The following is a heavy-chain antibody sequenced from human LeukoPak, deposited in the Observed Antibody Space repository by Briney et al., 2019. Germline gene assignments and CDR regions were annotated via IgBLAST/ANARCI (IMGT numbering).Heavy chain of an antibody. CDR1: GYTFTAYA. V-gene: IGHV1-2*02. J-gene: IGHJ4*02. Sequence: GASVKVSCKASGYTFTAYAMIWVRQAPGQGLEWMGWINPNSGGTKYAQKFQGRVTMTRDTSISTAYMELSRLRSDDTAVYYCARQYYDYVWGSYGPFDYWGQGTLVTVSS. CDR2: INPNSGGT. D-gene: IGHD3-16*01. CDR3: ARQYYDYVWGSYGPFDY.